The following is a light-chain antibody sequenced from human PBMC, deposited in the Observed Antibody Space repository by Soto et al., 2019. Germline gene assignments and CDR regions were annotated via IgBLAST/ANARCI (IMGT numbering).Light chain of an antibody. CDR1: SSDISGYNA. CDR2: EVT. Sequence: QSALTQPASVSGSPGQTITISCTGTSSDISGYNAVSWYQHHPGKAPKLIIYEVTHRPSGLSDRFSASKSGNTASLTISGLQAEDEADYYCNSFRVSHLYVFGTGTKVTVL. V-gene: IGLV2-14*01. CDR3: NSFRVSHLYV. J-gene: IGLJ1*01.